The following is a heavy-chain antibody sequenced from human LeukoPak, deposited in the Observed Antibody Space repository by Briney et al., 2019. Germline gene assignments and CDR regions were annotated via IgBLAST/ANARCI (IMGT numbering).Heavy chain of an antibody. J-gene: IGHJ4*02. CDR1: GGSISSYY. CDR2: IYTSGST. D-gene: IGHD3-3*01. CDR3: ARHVGDDFWSGYYAD. Sequence: SETLSLTCTVSGGSISSYYWSWIRQPPGKGLEWIGYIYTSGSTNYNPSLKSRVTISVDTSKNQFSLKLSSVTAADTAAYYCARHVGDDFWSGYYADWGQGTLVTVSS. V-gene: IGHV4-4*09.